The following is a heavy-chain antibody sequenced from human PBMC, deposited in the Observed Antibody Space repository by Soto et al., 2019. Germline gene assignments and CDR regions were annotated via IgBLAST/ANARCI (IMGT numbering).Heavy chain of an antibody. J-gene: IGHJ4*02. Sequence: GGSLRLSCAASGFIFSAYSINWVRRAPGKGLEWVSYISSRTNTIYYADSVQGRFTISRDDAKNSLFLQMSSLRVEDTAVYYCVKDRRIAPAADFYFDSWGQGTLVTVSS. CDR3: VKDRRIAPAADFYFDS. V-gene: IGHV3-48*01. CDR1: GFIFSAYS. CDR2: ISSRTNTI. D-gene: IGHD2-2*01.